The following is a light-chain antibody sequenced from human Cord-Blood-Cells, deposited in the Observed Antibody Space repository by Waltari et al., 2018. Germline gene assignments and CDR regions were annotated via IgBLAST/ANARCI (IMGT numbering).Light chain of an antibody. Sequence: QSALTQPASVSGSPGQSITISCTGTSSDVGGYNYVSWYQQHPGKAPKLMIYEVSNRASGFSNRFSGSKSGNTASLTSSGLQAEDEADYYCSSYTSSSTYVFGTGTKVTVL. CDR1: SSDVGGYNY. CDR3: SSYTSSSTYV. CDR2: EVS. J-gene: IGLJ1*01. V-gene: IGLV2-14*01.